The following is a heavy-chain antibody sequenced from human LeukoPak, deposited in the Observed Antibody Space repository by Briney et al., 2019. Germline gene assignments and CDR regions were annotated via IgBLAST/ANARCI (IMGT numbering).Heavy chain of an antibody. J-gene: IGHJ6*02. V-gene: IGHV4-59*01. Sequence: SETLSLTCTVSGGSISSYYWSWIRQPPGKGLEWIGYIYYSGSTNYNPSLKGRVTISVDTSKNQFSLKLSSVTAADTAVYYCARWVVVPLYYYGMDVWGQGTTVTVSS. CDR3: ARWVVVPLYYYGMDV. CDR2: IYYSGST. D-gene: IGHD2-2*01. CDR1: GGSISSYY.